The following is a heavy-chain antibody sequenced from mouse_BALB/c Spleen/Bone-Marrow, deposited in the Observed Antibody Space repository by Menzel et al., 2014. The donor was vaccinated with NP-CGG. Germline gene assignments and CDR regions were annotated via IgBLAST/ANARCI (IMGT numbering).Heavy chain of an antibody. CDR3: ARQITKVDYAMDY. D-gene: IGHD1-1*01. CDR1: GYTFTSYW. Sequence: LEESGAELAKPGASVKMSCKASGYTFTSYWMHWVKQRPGQGLEWIGYINPSTGYTEYNQKFKDKATLTADKSSSTAYMQLSSLTSEDSAVYYCARQITKVDYAMDYWGQGTSVTVSS. J-gene: IGHJ4*01. V-gene: IGHV1-7*01. CDR2: INPSTGYT.